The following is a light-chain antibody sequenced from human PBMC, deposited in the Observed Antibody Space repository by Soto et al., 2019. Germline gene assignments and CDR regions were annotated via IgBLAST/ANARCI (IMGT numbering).Light chain of an antibody. CDR1: QTISSW. CDR2: KAS. J-gene: IGKJ1*01. V-gene: IGKV1-5*03. CDR3: QHYNSYS. Sequence: DIQMTQSPSTLSGSVVDRVPITCRASQTISSWLAWYQQKPGKAPKLLIYKASTLKSGVPSRFSGSGSGTEFTLTISSLQPDDFATYYCQHYNSYSFGQGTKVDI.